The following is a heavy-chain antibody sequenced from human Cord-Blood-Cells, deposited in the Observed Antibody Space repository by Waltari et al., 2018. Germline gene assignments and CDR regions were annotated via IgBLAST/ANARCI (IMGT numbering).Heavy chain of an antibody. CDR1: GYTFTSSY. CDR2: INPSGGST. Sequence: QVQLVQSGAEVQKPVASVKVSCKASGYTFTSSYMHRVHQDPGQGLEWMGIINPSGGSTSYAQKFQGRVTMTRDTSTSTVYMELSSLRSEDTAVYYCAREVSVAGRSLDYWGQGTLVTVSS. CDR3: AREVSVAGRSLDY. J-gene: IGHJ4*02. D-gene: IGHD6-19*01. V-gene: IGHV1-46*01.